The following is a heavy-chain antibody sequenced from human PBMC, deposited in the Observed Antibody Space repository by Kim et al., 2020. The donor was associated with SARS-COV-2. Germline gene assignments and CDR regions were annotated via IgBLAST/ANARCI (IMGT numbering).Heavy chain of an antibody. Sequence: GGSLRLSCAASGFTFNYYAMSWVRQAPGKGLEWVSTISGSADKTFYADSVRARFTISRDNSKNTLYLQMNSLRAEDTAVYYCAKRGYYDSRTYYPNWFDPWGQGTLVTVSS. CDR1: GFTFNYYA. D-gene: IGHD3-22*01. V-gene: IGHV3-23*01. CDR2: ISGSADKT. CDR3: AKRGYYDSRTYYPNWFDP. J-gene: IGHJ5*02.